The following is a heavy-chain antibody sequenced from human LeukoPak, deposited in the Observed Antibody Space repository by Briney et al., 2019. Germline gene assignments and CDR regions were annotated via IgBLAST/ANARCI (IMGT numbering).Heavy chain of an antibody. CDR2: INAGNGNT. D-gene: IGHD3-16*01. CDR3: ARDGMITAYAFDI. Sequence: GASVKVSCKASGYTFTSYAMHWVRQAPGQRLEWMGWINAGNGNTKYSQKFQGRVTITRDTSASTAYMELNSLRAEDTAVYYCARDGMITAYAFDIWGQGTMVTVSS. V-gene: IGHV1-3*01. J-gene: IGHJ3*02. CDR1: GYTFTSYA.